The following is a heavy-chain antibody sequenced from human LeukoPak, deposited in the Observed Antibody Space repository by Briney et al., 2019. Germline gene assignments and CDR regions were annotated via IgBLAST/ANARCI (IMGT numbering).Heavy chain of an antibody. D-gene: IGHD4-17*01. V-gene: IGHV3-30*18. J-gene: IGHJ4*02. CDR3: AKDPGGNDYGDCYFDY. CDR2: ISYDGSNK. Sequence: PGGSLRLSCAASGFTFSSYGMHWVRQAPGKGLEWVAVISYDGSNKYYADSVKGRFTISRDNSKNTLYLQMNSLRAEDTAVYYCAKDPGGNDYGDCYFDYWGQGTLVTVSS. CDR1: GFTFSSYG.